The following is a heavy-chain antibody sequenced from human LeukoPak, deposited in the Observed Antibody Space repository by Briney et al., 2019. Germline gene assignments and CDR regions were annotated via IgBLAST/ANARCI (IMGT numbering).Heavy chain of an antibody. D-gene: IGHD4-17*01. CDR2: IQNDGTNE. CDR1: GFTFSSFA. J-gene: IGHJ3*01. Sequence: PGGSLRLSCAASGFTFSSFAMHWVRQAPGKGLEWVAFIQNDGTNEYYADSVKGRFTISRDNSKNTLYLEMNSLRVGDTAMYYCAKDPNGDYVGAFDFWGQGTMVTVSS. CDR3: AKDPNGDYVGAFDF. V-gene: IGHV3-30*02.